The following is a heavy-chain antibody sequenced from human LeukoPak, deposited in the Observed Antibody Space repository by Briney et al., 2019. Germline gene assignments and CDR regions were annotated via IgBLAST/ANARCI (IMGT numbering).Heavy chain of an antibody. CDR2: IYSDVSTT. Sequence: GGSLRLSCAASGFTFSDYWMQWVRQAPGKGLVWVSRIYSDVSTTYYADSVKGRFTISRDNAKNTLYLQMNSLRAEDTAMYYCARVSGSRNYYFGAFDIWGQGTMVTVSS. D-gene: IGHD3-10*01. J-gene: IGHJ3*02. CDR3: ARVSGSRNYYFGAFDI. CDR1: GFTFSDYW. V-gene: IGHV3-74*01.